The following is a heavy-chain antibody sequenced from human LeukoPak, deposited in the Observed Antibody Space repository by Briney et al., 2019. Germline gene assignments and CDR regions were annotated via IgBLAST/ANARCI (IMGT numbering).Heavy chain of an antibody. J-gene: IGHJ3*02. CDR3: ARVREWGDDAFDI. CDR2: INAGNGNT. V-gene: IGHV1-3*03. CDR1: GYTFTSYA. D-gene: IGHD3-10*01. Sequence: ASVKVSCKASGYTFTSYAMHWVRQAPGQGLEWMGWINAGNGNTKYSQEFQGRVTITRDTSASTAYMELSSLRSEDMAVYYCARVREWGDDAFDIWGQGTMVTVSS.